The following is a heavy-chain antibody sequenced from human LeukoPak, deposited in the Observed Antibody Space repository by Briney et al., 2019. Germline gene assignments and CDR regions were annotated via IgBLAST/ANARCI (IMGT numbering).Heavy chain of an antibody. CDR2: IYYSGST. J-gene: IGHJ6*03. CDR3: ARAISSGWYGFSSYMDV. CDR1: GGSISSSSYY. V-gene: IGHV4-39*01. Sequence: MASETLSLTCTVSGGSISSSSYYWGWIRQPPGKGLEWIGTIYYSGSTYYNPSLKSRVTISVDTSKNQFSLKLSSVTAADTAVYYCARAISSGWYGFSSYMDVWGKGTTVTVSS. D-gene: IGHD6-19*01.